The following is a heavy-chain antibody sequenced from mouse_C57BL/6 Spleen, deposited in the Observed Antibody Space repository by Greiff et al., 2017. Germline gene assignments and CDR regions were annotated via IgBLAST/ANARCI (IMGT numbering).Heavy chain of an antibody. J-gene: IGHJ4*01. D-gene: IGHD2-10*01. CDR2: ISSGSSTI. Sequence: EVQLVESGGGLVKPGGSLKLSCAASGFTFSDYGMHWVRQAPEKGLEWVAYISSGSSTIYYADTVKGRFTISSDNAKNTLFLQMTSLRSEDTAMYYCARTYYGNAYAMDYWGQGTSVTVSS. CDR3: ARTYYGNAYAMDY. V-gene: IGHV5-17*01. CDR1: GFTFSDYG.